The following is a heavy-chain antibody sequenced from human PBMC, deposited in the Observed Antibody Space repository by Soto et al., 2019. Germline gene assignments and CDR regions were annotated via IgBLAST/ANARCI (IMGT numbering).Heavy chain of an antibody. V-gene: IGHV4-59*01. CDR2: IHYSGST. Sequence: NPSETLSLTCTVSGGSISDYYWSWIRQPPGKGLEWIGYIHYSGSTNYNPSLKSRVTISVNTSKNQFSLKLRSVTAADTAVYYCARGGIAARKGRWFDPWGQGTLVTVSS. D-gene: IGHD6-6*01. J-gene: IGHJ5*02. CDR3: ARGGIAARKGRWFDP. CDR1: GGSISDYY.